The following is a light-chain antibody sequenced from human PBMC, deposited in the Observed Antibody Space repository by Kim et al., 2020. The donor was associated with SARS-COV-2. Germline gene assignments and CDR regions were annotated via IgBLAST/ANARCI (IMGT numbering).Light chain of an antibody. CDR1: SLRSYY. V-gene: IGLV3-19*01. CDR3: NSRDSSGNVV. J-gene: IGLJ2*01. Sequence: SSELTQDPAVSVALGQTVRITCQGDSLRSYYASWYQQKTGQAPVLFIYGKNNRPSGIPDRFSGSSSGNTASLTITGAQAEDEADYYCNSRDSSGNVVFGGGTQLTVL. CDR2: GKN.